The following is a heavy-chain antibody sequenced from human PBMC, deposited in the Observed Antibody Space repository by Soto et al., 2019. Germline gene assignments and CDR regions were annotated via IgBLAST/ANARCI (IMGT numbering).Heavy chain of an antibody. J-gene: IGHJ6*02. CDR1: GFTFSDSA. CDR2: IRSKANNYAT. D-gene: IGHD2-2*01. V-gene: IGHV3-73*02. Sequence: EVQLVESGGGLVQPGGSLKLSCAASGFTFSDSAMHWVRQASGKGLEWVGRIRSKANNYATAYAASVRGRFTISRDDSENTAYLQINSLKTEDTAVYYCTRQLGYCTGTSCYAAGYYYGMDVWGQGTLVTVFS. CDR3: TRQLGYCTGTSCYAAGYYYGMDV.